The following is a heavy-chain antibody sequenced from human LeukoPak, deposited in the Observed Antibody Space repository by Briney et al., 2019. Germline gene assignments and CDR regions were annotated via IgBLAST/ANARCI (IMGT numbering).Heavy chain of an antibody. V-gene: IGHV1-2*06. Sequence: ASVKVSCKASGYTFTGYYMHWVRQAPGQGLEWMGRINPNSGGTNYAQKFQGRVTMTRDTSISTAYMELSRLRSDDTAVYYYARHTPYYYYYYMDVWGKGTTVTVSS. D-gene: IGHD2-21*01. CDR1: GYTFTGYY. CDR2: INPNSGGT. J-gene: IGHJ6*03. CDR3: ARHTPYYYYYYMDV.